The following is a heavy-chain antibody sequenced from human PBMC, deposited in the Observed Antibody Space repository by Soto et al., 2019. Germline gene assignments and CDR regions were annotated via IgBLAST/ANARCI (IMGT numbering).Heavy chain of an antibody. V-gene: IGHV3-33*01. J-gene: IGHJ6*02. CDR3: ARDLHSSSWYRSRYYYYGMDV. CDR1: GFAFSSYG. Sequence: SLRLSCAASGFAFSSYGMHWVRQAPGKGLEWVAVIWYDGSNKYYADSVKGRFTISRDNSKNTLYLQMNSLRAEDTAVYYCARDLHSSSWYRSRYYYYGMDVWGQGTTVTVSS. CDR2: IWYDGSNK. D-gene: IGHD6-13*01.